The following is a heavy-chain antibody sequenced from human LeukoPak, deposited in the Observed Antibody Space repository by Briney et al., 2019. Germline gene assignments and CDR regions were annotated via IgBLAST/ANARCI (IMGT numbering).Heavy chain of an antibody. V-gene: IGHV1-2*02. D-gene: IGHD6-13*01. J-gene: IGHJ4*02. CDR2: INPNSGGT. CDR3: ARGISTVAAAGTGY. CDR1: GYTFTGYY. Sequence: VASVKVSCKASGYTFTGYYMHWVRQAPGQGLEWMGWINPNSGGTNYAQKFQGRVTMTRDTSISTAYMELSRLRSDDTAVYYCARGISTVAAAGTGYWGQGTLVTVSS.